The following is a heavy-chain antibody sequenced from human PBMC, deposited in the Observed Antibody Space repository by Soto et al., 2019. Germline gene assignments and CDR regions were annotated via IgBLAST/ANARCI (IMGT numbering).Heavy chain of an antibody. V-gene: IGHV3-74*01. Sequence: PGGSLRLSCTASGFFFNDKWMHWVRQAPGEGLVWVARIDGHSGTTNYADSVRGRFTISRDNAKNTVYLHLNTLTDEDTAVYYCARGGAMGVDHWGQGTLVTVSS. CDR2: IDGHSGTT. CDR1: GFFFNDKW. D-gene: IGHD1-26*01. CDR3: ARGGAMGVDH. J-gene: IGHJ4*02.